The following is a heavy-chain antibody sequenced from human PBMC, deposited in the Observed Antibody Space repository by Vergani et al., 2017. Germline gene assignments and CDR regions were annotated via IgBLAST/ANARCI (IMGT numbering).Heavy chain of an antibody. Sequence: QVQLQQWGGGRLKPSETLSLTCVVNGGSFTSYHWTWIRQSPGEGLEWVGDIDHTGRPDYNPSLKSRLTMSVDKSRNQFSLTLNSVTATDTAIYFCARVNTETNGHLYYYYYMDVWGQGAAVAVS. CDR3: ARVNTETNGHLYYYYYMDV. CDR2: IDHTGRP. V-gene: IGHV4-34*01. J-gene: IGHJ6*03. D-gene: IGHD4-11*01. CDR1: GGSFTSYH.